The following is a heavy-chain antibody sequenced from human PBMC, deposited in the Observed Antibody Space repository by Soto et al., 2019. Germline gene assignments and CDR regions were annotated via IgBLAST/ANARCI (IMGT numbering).Heavy chain of an antibody. D-gene: IGHD2-15*01. CDR3: ARRGTTGYCSGDTCYSGALDI. J-gene: IGHJ3*02. Sequence: SETLSLTCTVSGASISSNYWSWIRQPPGKGLEWIGYIYYSGSTKYKPSLKSRVTISVDTSKNQFSLKLSSVTAADTAVYYCARRGTTGYCSGDTCYSGALDIWGQGTMVTVS. V-gene: IGHV4-59*01. CDR1: GASISSNY. CDR2: IYYSGST.